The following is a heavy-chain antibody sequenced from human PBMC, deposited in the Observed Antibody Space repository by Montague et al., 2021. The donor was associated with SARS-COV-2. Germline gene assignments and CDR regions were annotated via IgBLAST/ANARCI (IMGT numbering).Heavy chain of an antibody. V-gene: IGHV3-30-3*01. CDR3: ARDTAYYDILTGYFPRDPYYYYYGMDV. CDR2: ISYDGSNK. D-gene: IGHD3-9*01. CDR1: GFTFSSYA. Sequence: SLRLSCAASGFTFSSYAMHWVRQAPGKGLEWVAVISYDGSNKYYADSVKGRFTISRDNSKNTLYLQMNSLRAEDTAVYYCARDTAYYDILTGYFPRDPYYYYYGMDVWGQGTTVTVSS. J-gene: IGHJ6*02.